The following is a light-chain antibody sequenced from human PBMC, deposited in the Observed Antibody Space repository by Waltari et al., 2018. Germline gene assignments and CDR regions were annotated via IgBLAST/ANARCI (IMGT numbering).Light chain of an antibody. V-gene: IGLV6-57*04. CDR3: QSYDGSGSWV. J-gene: IGLJ3*02. CDR2: EDH. CDR1: SGSIASNF. Sequence: FMLTQPHSVSESPGKTITISCTRSSGSIASNFVQWYQQRPGSAPTTVIYEDHQRPSGVPDRFSGSFDRSSNAASLTISGLKTEDEAEYYYQSYDGSGSWVFGGGTKLTVL.